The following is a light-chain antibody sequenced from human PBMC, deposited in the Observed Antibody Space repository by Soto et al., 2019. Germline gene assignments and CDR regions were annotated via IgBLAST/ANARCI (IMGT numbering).Light chain of an antibody. J-gene: IGKJ1*01. Sequence: DIQMTQSPSSLSASVGDRVTITCRTSQSISRFLNWYQEKPGKAPKVLIYDASSMESGVPSRFSGSGSGTEFTLTISSLQPDDFATYYCQQYNTYSPRTFGQGTKVEIK. CDR3: QQYNTYSPRT. CDR1: QSISRF. V-gene: IGKV1-5*01. CDR2: DAS.